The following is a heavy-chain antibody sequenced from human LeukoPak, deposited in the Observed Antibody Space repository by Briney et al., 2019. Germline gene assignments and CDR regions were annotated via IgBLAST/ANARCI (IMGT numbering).Heavy chain of an antibody. D-gene: IGHD5-18*01. Sequence: ASVKVSCKASGYTFTSYGISWVRQAPGQGLEWMGWISAYNGNTNYAQKLQGRVTMTTDTSTSTAYMELRSLRSDDTAVYYCARGNVDTALNPPLDYWGQGTLVTVSS. CDR1: GYTFTSYG. CDR3: ARGNVDTALNPPLDY. J-gene: IGHJ4*02. CDR2: ISAYNGNT. V-gene: IGHV1-18*01.